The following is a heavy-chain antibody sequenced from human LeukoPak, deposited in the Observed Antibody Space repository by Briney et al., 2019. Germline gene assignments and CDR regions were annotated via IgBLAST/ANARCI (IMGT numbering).Heavy chain of an antibody. V-gene: IGHV3-7*01. Sequence: GGSLRLSCEASGFLFTSYWMSWVRQAPGKGPEWVAHIKEDGNEQYYADSVKGRFTISRDNVKQSLCLQMNNLRVEDTAVYYCARGPGDYDASDIWGQGTMVTVSS. CDR1: GFLFTSYW. CDR2: IKEDGNEQ. D-gene: IGHD4-11*01. CDR3: ARGPGDYDASDI. J-gene: IGHJ3*02.